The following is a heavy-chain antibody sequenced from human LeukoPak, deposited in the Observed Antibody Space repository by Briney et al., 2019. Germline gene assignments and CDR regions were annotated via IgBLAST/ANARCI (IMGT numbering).Heavy chain of an antibody. CDR2: IYHSGST. CDR1: GGSISSGGYS. J-gene: IGHJ4*02. Sequence: PSETLSLTCAVSGGSISSGGYSWSWIRQPLGKGLEWIGYIYHSGSTYYNPSLKSRVTISVDRSKNQFSLKLSSVTAADTAVYYCARVLGATLHYFDYWGQGTLVTVSS. D-gene: IGHD5-12*01. V-gene: IGHV4-30-2*01. CDR3: ARVLGATLHYFDY.